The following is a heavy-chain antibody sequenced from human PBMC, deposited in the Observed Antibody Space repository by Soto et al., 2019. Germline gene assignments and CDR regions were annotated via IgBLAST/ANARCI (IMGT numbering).Heavy chain of an antibody. Sequence: ASVKVSCKASGYTFTSYDINWVRQATGQGLEWMGWMNPNSGNTGYAQKFQGRVTMTRNTSISTAYMELSSLRSEDTAVYYCARGSGYSYGYTVDYGMDVWGQGTTVTVSS. CDR2: MNPNSGNT. J-gene: IGHJ6*02. D-gene: IGHD5-18*01. CDR3: ARGSGYSYGYTVDYGMDV. V-gene: IGHV1-8*01. CDR1: GYTFTSYD.